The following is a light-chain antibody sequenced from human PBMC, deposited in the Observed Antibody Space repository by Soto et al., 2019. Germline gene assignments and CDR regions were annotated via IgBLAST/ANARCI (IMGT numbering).Light chain of an antibody. CDR1: SGSVSTNYY. J-gene: IGLJ7*01. V-gene: IGLV8-61*01. CDR3: VLYMGSGINV. CDR2: STN. Sequence: QTVVTQEPSLSVSPGGTVTFTCGLSSGSVSTNYYPSWYQQTPGQSPRTLMYSTNTRSSGVPDRFSGSILGNKAALTITGAQADDESDYYCVLYMGSGINVFGGGTQLT.